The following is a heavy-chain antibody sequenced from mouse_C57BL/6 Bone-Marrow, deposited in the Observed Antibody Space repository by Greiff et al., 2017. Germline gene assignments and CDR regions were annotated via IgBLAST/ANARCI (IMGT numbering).Heavy chain of an antibody. CDR2: IDPSDSYT. CDR3: ARPGGLGFAY. CDR1: GYTFTSYW. V-gene: IGHV1-50*01. J-gene: IGHJ3*01. Sequence: VKLQQPGAELVKPGASVKLSCKASGYTFTSYWMQWVKQRPGQGLEWIGEIDPSDSYTNYNQKFKGKATLTVDTSSSTAYMQLSSLTSEDSAVYYCARPGGLGFAYWGQGTLVTVSA. D-gene: IGHD2-4*01.